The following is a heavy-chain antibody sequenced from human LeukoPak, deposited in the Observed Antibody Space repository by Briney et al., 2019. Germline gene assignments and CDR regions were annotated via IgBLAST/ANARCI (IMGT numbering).Heavy chain of an antibody. CDR2: INHSGST. J-gene: IGHJ4*02. CDR3: ARGEGHMVL. Sequence: PSETLSLTCAVYGGSFSGYYWSWIRQPPGKGLEWIGEINHSGSTNYNPSLKSRVTISVDTSKNQFSLKLSSVTAADTAVYYCARGEGHMVLWSRGTLVTVSS. CDR1: GGSFSGYY. V-gene: IGHV4-34*01. D-gene: IGHD4/OR15-4a*01.